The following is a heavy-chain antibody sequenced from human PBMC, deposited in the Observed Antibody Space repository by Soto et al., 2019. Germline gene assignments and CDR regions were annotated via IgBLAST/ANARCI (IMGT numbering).Heavy chain of an antibody. D-gene: IGHD3-9*01. CDR3: ARGGGILTGYPVDY. Sequence: SEPLSLPXTVSGGSSSSSTYYWGWIRHPPGKGLEWIGSIYYSGRTYYNPSLKTRVTISVDTSKNQFSLKLSSVTAADTAVYYCARGGGILTGYPVDYWGQGTLVTVSS. J-gene: IGHJ4*02. CDR2: IYYSGRT. V-gene: IGHV4-39*01. CDR1: GGSSSSSTYY.